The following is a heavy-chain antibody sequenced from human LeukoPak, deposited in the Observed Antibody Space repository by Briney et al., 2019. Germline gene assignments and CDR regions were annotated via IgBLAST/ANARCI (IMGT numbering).Heavy chain of an antibody. J-gene: IGHJ4*02. CDR1: GFTFSSYG. CDR2: ISYDGSNK. Sequence: PGGSLRLSCAASGFTFSSYGMHWVRQAPGKGLEWVAVISYDGSNKYYADSAKGRFTISRDNSKNTLYLQMNSLRAEDTAVYYCANHAGDFDYWGQGTLVTVSS. CDR3: ANHAGDFDY. V-gene: IGHV3-30*18.